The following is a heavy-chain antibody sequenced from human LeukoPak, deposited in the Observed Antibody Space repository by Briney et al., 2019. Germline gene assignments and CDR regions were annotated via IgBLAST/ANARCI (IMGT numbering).Heavy chain of an antibody. V-gene: IGHV1-2*02. D-gene: IGHD2-15*01. CDR2: INPNSGGT. CDR1: GYTFTGYY. J-gene: IGHJ3*02. Sequence: ASVKVSCKASGYTFTGYYMHWVRQAPGQGLEWMGWINPNSGGTNYAQKFQGRVTMTRDTSISTAYMELSRLRSDDTAVYYCARDLLGGGSYDAFDIWGQGTMVTVSS. CDR3: ARDLLGGGSYDAFDI.